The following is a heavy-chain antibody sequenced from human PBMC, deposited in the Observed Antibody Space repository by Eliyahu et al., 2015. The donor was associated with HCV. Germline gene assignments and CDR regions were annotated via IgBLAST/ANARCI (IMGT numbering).Heavy chain of an antibody. CDR1: GFTFRSYA. CDR3: ARETGHPPYFDF. V-gene: IGHV3-23*01. CDR2: IXAISDSM. Sequence: EVQLLESGGGLVQPGGSLRLSCAASGFTFRSYAMSWVRQAPGKGLXWLAAIXAISDSMFHADPVKGRFAVSRDNFKSSLYLQMDSLRAEDTAVYYCARETGHPPYFDFWGQGTLVTVSS. J-gene: IGHJ4*02. D-gene: IGHD1-14*01.